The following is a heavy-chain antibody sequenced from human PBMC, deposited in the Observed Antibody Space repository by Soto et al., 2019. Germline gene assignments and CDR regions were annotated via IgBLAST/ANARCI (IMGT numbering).Heavy chain of an antibody. D-gene: IGHD6-6*01. V-gene: IGHV5-51*01. CDR3: ARRGLAASPTHLNWFDP. CDR2: IYPGDSDT. CDR1: GYSFTSYW. Sequence: GESLKISCKGSGYSFTSYWIGWVRQMPGKGLEWMGIIYPGDSDTRYSPSFQGQVTISADKSISTAYLQWSSLKASDTAMYYCARRGLAASPTHLNWFDPWGQGTLDTVSS. J-gene: IGHJ5*02.